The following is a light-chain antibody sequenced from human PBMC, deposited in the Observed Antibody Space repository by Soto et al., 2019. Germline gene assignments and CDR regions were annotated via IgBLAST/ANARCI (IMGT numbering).Light chain of an antibody. J-gene: IGKJ4*01. CDR2: DAS. V-gene: IGKV1-9*01. Sequence: IQLTQSPPSLSSSVGDRVTITCRASQDIAIYLAWYQQKPGEAPKLLIHDASTWHGGVPSRFSGSGSGTDFTLTITSLQAEDFATYYCQQPRTYPSTFGGGTKVDIK. CDR1: QDIAIY. CDR3: QQPRTYPST.